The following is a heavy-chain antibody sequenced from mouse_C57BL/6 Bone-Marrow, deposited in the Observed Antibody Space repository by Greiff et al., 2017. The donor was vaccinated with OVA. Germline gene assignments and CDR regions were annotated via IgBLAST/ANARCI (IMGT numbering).Heavy chain of an antibody. J-gene: IGHJ4*01. V-gene: IGHV1-9*01. Sequence: QVQLKQSGAELMKPGASVKLSCKATGYTFTGYWIEWVKQRPGHGLEWIGEILPGSGSTNYNEKFKGKATFTADTSSNTAYMQLSSLTTEDSAIYYCAIGPSYDGYYYAMDYWGQGTSVTVSS. CDR1: GYTFTGYW. CDR2: ILPGSGST. D-gene: IGHD2-3*01. CDR3: AIGPSYDGYYYAMDY.